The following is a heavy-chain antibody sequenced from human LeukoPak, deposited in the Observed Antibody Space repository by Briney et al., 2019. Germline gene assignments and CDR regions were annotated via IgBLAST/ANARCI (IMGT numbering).Heavy chain of an antibody. D-gene: IGHD4-4*01. CDR1: GGFISSGTYY. CDR2: IYYSGATGST. V-gene: IGHV4-39*07. Sequence: SETLSLTCTVSGGFISSGTYYWGWIRQPPGKGLEWIGSIYYSGATGSTYSNPSLKSRVTISVDTSKNQFSLKLSSVTAADTAVYYCAKMTTVTWWFDPWGQGTLVTVSS. J-gene: IGHJ5*02. CDR3: AKMTTVTWWFDP.